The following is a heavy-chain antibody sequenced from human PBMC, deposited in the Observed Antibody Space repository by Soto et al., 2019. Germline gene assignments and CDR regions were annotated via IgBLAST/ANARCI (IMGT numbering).Heavy chain of an antibody. D-gene: IGHD3-3*01. V-gene: IGHV3-30*18. CDR2: ISYDGSNK. J-gene: IGHJ6*02. CDR3: AKDHRVLRFLEGLYGMDV. Sequence: GGSLRLSCAASGFTFSSSGMHWVRQAPGKGLEWVAVISYDGSNKYYADSVKGRFTISRDNSKNTLYLQMNSLRAEDTAVYYCAKDHRVLRFLEGLYGMDVWGQGTTVTVSS. CDR1: GFTFSSSG.